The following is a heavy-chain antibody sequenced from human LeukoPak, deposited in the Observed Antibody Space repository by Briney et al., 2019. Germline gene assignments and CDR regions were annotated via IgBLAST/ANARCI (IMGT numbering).Heavy chain of an antibody. Sequence: SETLSLTCAVSGGSISSGGYSWSWIRQPPGKGLEWIGYIYHSGSTYYNPSLKSRVTISVDRSKNQFSLKLSSVTAADTAVYHCARASYGMDVWGQGTTVTVSS. V-gene: IGHV4-30-2*01. CDR2: IYHSGST. CDR1: GGSISSGGYS. CDR3: ARASYGMDV. J-gene: IGHJ6*02.